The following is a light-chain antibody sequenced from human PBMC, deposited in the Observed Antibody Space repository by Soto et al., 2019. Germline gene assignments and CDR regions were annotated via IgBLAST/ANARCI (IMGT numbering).Light chain of an antibody. Sequence: QMTQSPSSLSASVGDRVTIACRASQSISSYLNWYQQKPGKAPKLLIYAASSLQSGVPSRFSGSGSGTHFTLTISSLQPEDFATYYCQQSYSTPYTFGQGTKLEIK. J-gene: IGKJ2*01. CDR2: AAS. V-gene: IGKV1-39*01. CDR1: QSISSY. CDR3: QQSYSTPYT.